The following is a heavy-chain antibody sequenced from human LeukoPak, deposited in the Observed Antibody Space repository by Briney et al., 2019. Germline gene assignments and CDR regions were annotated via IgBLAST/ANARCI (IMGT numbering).Heavy chain of an antibody. J-gene: IGHJ4*02. CDR3: ARDRYCSGGSCYSDY. D-gene: IGHD2-15*01. CDR1: GFTFSTYW. V-gene: IGHV3-7*04. Sequence: PGGSLRLSCAASGFTFSTYWMSWVRQPPGKGLESLANINQGGSEKYYVDSVKGRFTISRDNAKDSLYLQMNSLRAEDTAVYYCARDRYCSGGSCYSDYWGQGTLVTVSS. CDR2: INQGGSEK.